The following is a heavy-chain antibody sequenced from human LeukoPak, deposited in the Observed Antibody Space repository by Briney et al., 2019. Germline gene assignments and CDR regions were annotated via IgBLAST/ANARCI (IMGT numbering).Heavy chain of an antibody. Sequence: SETLSLTCAVSGYSISSGYYWGRIRQPPGKGLEWIGSIYHSGSTYYNPSLKSRVTISVDTSKNQFSLKLSSVTAADTAVYYCARSPLTYYYDSSGYRWDAFDIWGQGTMVTVSS. J-gene: IGHJ3*02. CDR1: GYSISSGYY. CDR3: ARSPLTYYYDSSGYRWDAFDI. CDR2: IYHSGST. D-gene: IGHD3-22*01. V-gene: IGHV4-38-2*01.